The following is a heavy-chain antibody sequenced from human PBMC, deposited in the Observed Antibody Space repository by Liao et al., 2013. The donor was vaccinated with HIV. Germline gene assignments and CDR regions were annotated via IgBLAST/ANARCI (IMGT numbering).Heavy chain of an antibody. D-gene: IGHD3-3*01. V-gene: IGHV4-4*07. CDR2: IYTSGSA. J-gene: IGHJ5*02. Sequence: QVQLQESGPGLVKPSETLSLTCTVSGGSIFSYYWSWIRQPAGKGLEWIGRIYTSGSANYNPSLKSRVTMSVDTSKNQFSLKLSSVTAADTAVYYCARTDQYYDFWNGYENWFDPWGQGTLVTVSS. CDR1: GGSIFSYY. CDR3: ARTDQYYDFWNGYENWFDP.